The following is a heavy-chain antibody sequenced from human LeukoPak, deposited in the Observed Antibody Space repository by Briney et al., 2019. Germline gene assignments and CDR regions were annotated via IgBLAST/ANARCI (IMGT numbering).Heavy chain of an antibody. CDR2: IYYSGST. Sequence: PSETLSLTCTVSGGSISRCYWSWIRQPPGKGLEWIGYIYYSGSTNYNPSLESRVTISVDTSKNQFSLKLSSVTAADTAVYYCARHRGSSWRDPLVYWGQGTLVTVSS. CDR1: GGSISRCY. D-gene: IGHD6-13*01. CDR3: ARHRGSSWRDPLVY. J-gene: IGHJ4*02. V-gene: IGHV4-59*08.